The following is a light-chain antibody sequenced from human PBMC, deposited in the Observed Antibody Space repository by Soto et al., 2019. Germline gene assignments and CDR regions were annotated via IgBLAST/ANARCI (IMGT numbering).Light chain of an antibody. CDR3: QQRSNWPPIT. Sequence: IMLSQSPATLSLSPRERATLSYRVSQSVISYLASYQQKPGQAPRLLIYDASNKVNGIPARFSGSGSGTDFTLTISSLEPEDFAVYYCQQRSNWPPITFGQGTRLEIK. CDR1: QSVISY. V-gene: IGKV3-11*01. J-gene: IGKJ5*01. CDR2: DAS.